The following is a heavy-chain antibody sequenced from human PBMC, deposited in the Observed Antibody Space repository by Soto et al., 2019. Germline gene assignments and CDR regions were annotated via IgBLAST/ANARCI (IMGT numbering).Heavy chain of an antibody. CDR1: GGSISSGDYY. J-gene: IGHJ5*02. Sequence: QVQLQESGPELVKPSQTLSLTCTVSGGSISSGDYYWSWIRQPPGKGLEWIGYIYYTGSTYYNPSLKSRVTMSVDTSKNQFSLKLSSVTAADTAVYYCARDRTTENWFDPWGQGTLVTVSS. D-gene: IGHD4-4*01. CDR2: IYYTGST. CDR3: ARDRTTENWFDP. V-gene: IGHV4-30-4*01.